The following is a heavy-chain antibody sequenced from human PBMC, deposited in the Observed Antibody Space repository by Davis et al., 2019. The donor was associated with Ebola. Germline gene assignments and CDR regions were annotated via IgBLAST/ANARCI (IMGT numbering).Heavy chain of an antibody. V-gene: IGHV3-21*01. J-gene: IGHJ4*02. CDR2: ISSSSSYI. Sequence: GESLKISCAASGFTFSSYSMNWVRQAPGKGLEWVSSISSSSSYIYYADSVKGRFTISRDNAKNSLYLQMNSLRAEDTAVYYCARDHDYGLDDYWGQGTLVTVSS. CDR3: ARDHDYGLDDY. D-gene: IGHD4-17*01. CDR1: GFTFSSYS.